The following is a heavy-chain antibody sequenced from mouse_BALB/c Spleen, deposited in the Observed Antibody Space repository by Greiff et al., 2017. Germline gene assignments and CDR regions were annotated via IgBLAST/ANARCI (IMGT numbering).Heavy chain of an antibody. D-gene: IGHD1-1*01. CDR3: TIITTVVATLYYFDY. CDR1: GYSFTSYW. V-gene: IGHV1-5*01. J-gene: IGHJ2*01. CDR2: IYPGNSDT. Sequence: EVQLQQSGTVLARPGASVKMSCKASGYSFTSYWMHWVKQRPGQGLEWIGAIYPGNSDTSYNQKFKGKAKLTAVTSASTAYMELSSLTNEDSAVYYCTIITTVVATLYYFDYWGQGTTLTVSS.